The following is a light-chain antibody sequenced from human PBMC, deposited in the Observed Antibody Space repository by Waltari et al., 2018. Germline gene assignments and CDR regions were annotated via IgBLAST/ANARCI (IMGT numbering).Light chain of an antibody. V-gene: IGKV1-39*01. J-gene: IGKJ4*01. CDR1: QSILTY. CDR3: QQTYSVPLT. CDR2: DVS. Sequence: DIQMTQSPSSLSASVGDRVTITCRPSQSILTYLNWYQQQPGKAPKVLISDVSTVQRGFPSRFSGSGSGTDFTLTISSLQPEDFATYYCQQTYSVPLTFGGGTKVEVK.